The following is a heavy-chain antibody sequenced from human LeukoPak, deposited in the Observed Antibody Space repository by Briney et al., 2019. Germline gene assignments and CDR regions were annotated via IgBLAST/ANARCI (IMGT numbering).Heavy chain of an antibody. D-gene: IGHD3-16*01. CDR1: GFSFSVYY. CDR2: IRDVASPI. J-gene: IGHJ3*02. V-gene: IGHV3-11*01. CDR3: ARDQGGALDAFDI. Sequence: GGPLRLSCAASGFSFSVYYMSWAPQAPGKGLEWVAFIRDVASPIYYADSVKGRCSISRDNDKNSLYLQMNSLRAEDTAVYYCARDQGGALDAFDIWGQGTIVTVSS.